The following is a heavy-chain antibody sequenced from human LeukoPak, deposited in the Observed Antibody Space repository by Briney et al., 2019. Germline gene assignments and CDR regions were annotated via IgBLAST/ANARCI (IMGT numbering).Heavy chain of an antibody. CDR1: GFTFSSYS. J-gene: IGHJ4*02. V-gene: IGHV3-21*01. Sequence: GGSLRLSCAASGFTFSSYSMNWVRQAPGKGLEWVSSISSSSSYIYYADSVKGRFTISRDNAKNSLYLQMNSLRAEDTAVYYCARVHEYYYDSSGYSPAYFDYWGQGTLVTVSS. CDR2: ISSSSSYI. D-gene: IGHD3-22*01. CDR3: ARVHEYYYDSSGYSPAYFDY.